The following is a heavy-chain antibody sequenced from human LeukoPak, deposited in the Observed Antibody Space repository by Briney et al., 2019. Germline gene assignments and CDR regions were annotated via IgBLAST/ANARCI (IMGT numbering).Heavy chain of an antibody. V-gene: IGHV1-46*01. CDR2: ISPSGAST. D-gene: IGHD1-1*01. Sequence: ASVKVSCKASGYTFTNYYMHWVRQAPGQGLEWMGMISPSGASTSYAQKFQGRVTMTRDVSTSTVYMELSSLRSEDTAVYYCARHTTGYNSPRDSFNIWGQGTMATVSS. CDR1: GYTFTNYY. CDR3: ARHTTGYNSPRDSFNI. J-gene: IGHJ3*02.